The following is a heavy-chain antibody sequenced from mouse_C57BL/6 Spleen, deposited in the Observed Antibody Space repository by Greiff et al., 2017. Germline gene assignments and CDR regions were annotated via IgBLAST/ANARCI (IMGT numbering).Heavy chain of an antibody. D-gene: IGHD1-1*01. Sequence: QVQLQQPGAELVRPGSSVKLSCKASGYTFTSYWLHWVKQRPIHGLEWIGNIDPSDSETHYNQKFKDKATLTVDKSSSTAYMQRSSLTSEDSAVYYCARVVATMRYFDVWGTGTTVTVAS. J-gene: IGHJ1*03. CDR3: ARVVATMRYFDV. V-gene: IGHV1-52*01. CDR2: IDPSDSET. CDR1: GYTFTSYW.